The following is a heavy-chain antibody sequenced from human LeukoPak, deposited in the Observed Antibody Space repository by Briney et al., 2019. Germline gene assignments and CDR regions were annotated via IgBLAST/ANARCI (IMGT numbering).Heavy chain of an antibody. CDR2: INTNTGNP. J-gene: IGHJ3*02. V-gene: IGHV7-4-1*02. CDR1: GYTLTELS. Sequence: ASVKVSCKVSGYTLTELSMHWVRQAPGQGLEWMGWINTNTGNPTYAQGFTGRFVFSLDTSVSTAYLQISSLKAEDTAVYYCARGITMIVVVSERDAFDIWGQGTMVTVSS. D-gene: IGHD3-22*01. CDR3: ARGITMIVVVSERDAFDI.